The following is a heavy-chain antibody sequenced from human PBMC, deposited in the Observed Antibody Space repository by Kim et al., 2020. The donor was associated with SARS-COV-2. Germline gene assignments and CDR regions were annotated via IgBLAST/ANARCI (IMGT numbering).Heavy chain of an antibody. D-gene: IGHD4-17*01. CDR2: IDPSDSYT. V-gene: IGHV5-10-1*01. CDR3: ARSAFSATVTTYAFDI. J-gene: IGHJ3*02. CDR1: GYSFTSYW. Sequence: GESLKISCKGSGYSFTSYWISWVRQMPGKGLEWMGRIDPSDSYTNYSPSFQGHVTISADKSISTAYLQWSSLKASDTAMYYCARSAFSATVTTYAFDIWGQGTMVTVSS.